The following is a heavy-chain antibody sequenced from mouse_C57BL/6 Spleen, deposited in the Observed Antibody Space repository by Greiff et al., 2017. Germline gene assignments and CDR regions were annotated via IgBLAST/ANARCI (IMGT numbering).Heavy chain of an antibody. D-gene: IGHD1-1*01. CDR2: IYPGDGDT. Sequence: VHLVESGPELVKPGASVKISCKASGYAFSSSWMNWVKQRPGKGLEWIGRIYPGDGDTNYNGKFKGKATLTADKSSSTAYMQLSSLTSEDSAVYFCANYGSSSAWFAYWGQGTLVTVSA. J-gene: IGHJ3*01. CDR1: GYAFSSSW. CDR3: ANYGSSSAWFAY. V-gene: IGHV1-82*01.